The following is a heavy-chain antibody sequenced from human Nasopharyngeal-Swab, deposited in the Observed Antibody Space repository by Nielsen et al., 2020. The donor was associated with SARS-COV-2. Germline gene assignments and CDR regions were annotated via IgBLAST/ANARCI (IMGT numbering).Heavy chain of an antibody. CDR2: INGDGSSL. D-gene: IGHD2/OR15-2a*01. Sequence: GESLKISCAASGFTFRNYRMHLVRQAPGKGLVWVSRINGDGSSLNYADFVKGRFTISTDNAKSTLYLEMNSLRAEDTAVYYCARGRGSSTSMIGYWGQGTLVTVSS. CDR3: ARGRGSSTSMIGY. V-gene: IGHV3-74*01. CDR1: GFTFRNYR. J-gene: IGHJ4*02.